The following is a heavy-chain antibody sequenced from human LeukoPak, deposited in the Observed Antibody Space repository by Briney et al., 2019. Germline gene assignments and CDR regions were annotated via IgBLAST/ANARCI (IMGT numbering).Heavy chain of an antibody. CDR1: GFTFSTYG. Sequence: PGGSLRLSCAASGFTFSTYGMHWVRQAPGQGLEWVSFIRYDGTNKYYADSVKGRFTISRDSSKNTLYLQMNSLRAEDTAVYYCAKGYYDYVWGSYYFDYWGQGTLVTVSS. CDR3: AKGYYDYVWGSYYFDY. CDR2: IRYDGTNK. V-gene: IGHV3-30*02. D-gene: IGHD3-16*01. J-gene: IGHJ4*02.